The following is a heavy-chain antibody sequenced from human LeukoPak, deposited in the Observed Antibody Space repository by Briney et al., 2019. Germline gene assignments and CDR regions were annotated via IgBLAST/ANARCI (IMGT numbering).Heavy chain of an antibody. D-gene: IGHD6-13*01. Sequence: GRSLRLSCAASRFTFSSYGMHWVRQAPGKGLEWVAVIWYDGSNKYYADSVKGRFTISRDNSKNTLYLQMNSLRAEDTAVYYCARGSSSWYFRGDDYWGQGTLVTVSS. CDR2: IWYDGSNK. CDR3: ARGSSSWYFRGDDY. J-gene: IGHJ4*02. CDR1: RFTFSSYG. V-gene: IGHV3-33*01.